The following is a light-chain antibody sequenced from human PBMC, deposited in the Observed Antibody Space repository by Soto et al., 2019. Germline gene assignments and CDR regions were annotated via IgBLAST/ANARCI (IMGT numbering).Light chain of an antibody. V-gene: IGKV1-39*01. CDR3: QKSFITPPLT. CDR1: QSISTY. Sequence: DFQMTQSPSSLSASIGDRITITCRASQSISTYLNWYQQKPGKAPRHLIYGASTLQNRVPSRFSGNCSAKDYTFTISSLQAEDFATYYGQKSFITPPLTFGGGTNLEMK. J-gene: IGKJ4*01. CDR2: GAS.